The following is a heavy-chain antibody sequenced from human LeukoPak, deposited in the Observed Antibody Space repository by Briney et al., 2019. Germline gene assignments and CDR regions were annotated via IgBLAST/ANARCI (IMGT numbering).Heavy chain of an antibody. CDR3: TRGEIVITFGSSRPGDAFNI. CDR1: GYSFTRYA. D-gene: IGHD3-16*01. V-gene: IGHV1-3*01. CDR2: INAGNGNT. J-gene: IGHJ3*02. Sequence: ASVKVSCKAFGYSFTRYAMHWVRQAPGQRLEWMGWINAGNGNTKYSQKFQGRVTITRETSASKVYMELSSLRSEDTAVYYCTRGEIVITFGSSRPGDAFNIWGQGTMVTVSS.